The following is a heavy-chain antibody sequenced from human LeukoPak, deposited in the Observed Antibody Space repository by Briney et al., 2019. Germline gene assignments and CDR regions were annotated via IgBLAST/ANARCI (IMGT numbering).Heavy chain of an antibody. CDR3: ARNTLYYNTRGHAALSGFDF. CDR1: GGSISTYY. Sequence: SETLSLTCTVSGGSISTYYWNWIRQAPGKGLERIGYIYSSGSINYNSSLKSRVTISVDTSKNQFSLTLHSVTAADAAVYYCARNTLYYNTRGHAALSGFDFWGQGTPVTVSS. J-gene: IGHJ4*02. V-gene: IGHV4-59*01. CDR2: IYSSGSI. D-gene: IGHD3-22*01.